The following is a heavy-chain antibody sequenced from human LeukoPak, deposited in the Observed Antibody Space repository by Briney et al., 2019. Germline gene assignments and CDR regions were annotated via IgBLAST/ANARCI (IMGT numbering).Heavy chain of an antibody. CDR1: GYSCTSSW. V-gene: IGHV5-51*01. J-gene: IGHJ4*02. CDR3: AGGLYCSGGSCRFDY. Sequence: GESPKISCEGPGYSCTSSWIGWVRQMPGKGLEWMGIIYPGDSDIRYSPSFQGQVTISADKSITTAYLQWSSLKASDTAIYYCAGGLYCSGGSCRFDYWGQGTLVPVSS. D-gene: IGHD2-15*01. CDR2: IYPGDSDI.